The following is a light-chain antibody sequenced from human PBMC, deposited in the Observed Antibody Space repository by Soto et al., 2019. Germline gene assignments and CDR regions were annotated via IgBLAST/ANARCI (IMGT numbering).Light chain of an antibody. CDR3: QQYGSSGT. Sequence: EIVLTQSPGTLSLSPGERATLSCRASQSVSNNYLAWYQQKPGQAPRLLIYGSSNRATGIPDRFSGSGSVTDFTITISRLEPEDFAVYYCQQYGSSGTFGQGTKVDIK. CDR2: GSS. CDR1: QSVSNNY. J-gene: IGKJ1*01. V-gene: IGKV3-20*01.